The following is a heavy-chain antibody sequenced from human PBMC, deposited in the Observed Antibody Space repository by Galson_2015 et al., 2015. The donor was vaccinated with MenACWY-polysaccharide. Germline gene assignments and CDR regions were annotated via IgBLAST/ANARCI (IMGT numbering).Heavy chain of an antibody. V-gene: IGHV3-30*18. CDR1: GFTFSAYG. D-gene: IGHD6-13*01. CDR2: ISTAGSTK. Sequence: SLRLSCAASGFTFSAYGIHWVRQVPGKGLEWVAVISTAGSTKYYADSVKGRFTISRDNSKNTLYLQMNSLRTEDTAVYYCAKEQWGSNEYWGQGTLVTVSS. J-gene: IGHJ4*02. CDR3: AKEQWGSNEY.